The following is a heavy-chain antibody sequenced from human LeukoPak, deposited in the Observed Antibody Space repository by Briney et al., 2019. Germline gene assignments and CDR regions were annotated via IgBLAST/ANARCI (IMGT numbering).Heavy chain of an antibody. D-gene: IGHD5-18*01. CDR1: VYTFTSYD. Sequence: ASVKVSSKASVYTFTSYDINWVRQATGQGLEWMGWMNPNSGNTGYAQKFQGRVTITRNTSISTAYMELSSLRSEDTAVYYCARGRGYSYGNFDYWGQGTLVTVSS. CDR3: ARGRGYSYGNFDY. V-gene: IGHV1-8*03. CDR2: MNPNSGNT. J-gene: IGHJ4*02.